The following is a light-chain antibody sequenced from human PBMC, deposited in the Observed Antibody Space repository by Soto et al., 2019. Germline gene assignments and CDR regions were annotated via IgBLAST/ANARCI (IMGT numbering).Light chain of an antibody. V-gene: IGKV3-20*01. J-gene: IGKJ3*01. Sequence: EIVLTQSPGTLSLSPGERATLSCRASQSVSSSYLAWYQQKPGQAPRLLIYCASSRATGIPDRFSGSGSGTDFTLTLSRLEPEDFAVYYCQQYGSSPLTFGPGTKVDIK. CDR1: QSVSSSY. CDR3: QQYGSSPLT. CDR2: CAS.